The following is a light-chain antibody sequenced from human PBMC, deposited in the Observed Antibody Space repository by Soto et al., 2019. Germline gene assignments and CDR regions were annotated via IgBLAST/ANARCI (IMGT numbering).Light chain of an antibody. Sequence: EIVMTQSPATLSVSPGERATLSCRASQSVSRNLAWYQQKPGQAPRLLIYGASTRATGIPARFSGSGSGTEFTLTISSLQSEDLAVYYCQQYNNWPFTFGPGTKVDIK. V-gene: IGKV3-15*01. J-gene: IGKJ3*01. CDR3: QQYNNWPFT. CDR1: QSVSRN. CDR2: GAS.